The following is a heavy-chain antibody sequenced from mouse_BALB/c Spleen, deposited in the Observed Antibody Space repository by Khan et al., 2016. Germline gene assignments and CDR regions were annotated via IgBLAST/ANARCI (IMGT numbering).Heavy chain of an antibody. Sequence: QVQLQQSGAELVRPGSSVKISCKASGYAFSGYWMNWVKQRPGQGLEWIGQIYPGDGATNYNGKFKGKATLTADKSSSTAYMQLSSLTSEDSAVYFCARGTPFAAWDQGTLVSVSA. J-gene: IGHJ3*01. D-gene: IGHD2-14*01. CDR1: GYAFSGYW. V-gene: IGHV1-80*01. CDR2: IYPGDGAT. CDR3: ARGTPFAA.